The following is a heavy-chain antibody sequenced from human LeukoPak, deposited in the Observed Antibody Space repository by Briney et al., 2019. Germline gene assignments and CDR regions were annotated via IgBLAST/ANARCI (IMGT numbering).Heavy chain of an antibody. CDR3: ARYCSGGSCYSAFDI. Sequence: SVKVSCKASGGTFSSYAISWVRQAPGQGLEWMGGIIPIFGTANYAQKFQGRVTITTDESTSTACMELSSLRSEDTAVYYCARYCSGGSCYSAFDIWGQGTMVTVSS. CDR2: IIPIFGTA. J-gene: IGHJ3*02. CDR1: GGTFSSYA. V-gene: IGHV1-69*05. D-gene: IGHD2-15*01.